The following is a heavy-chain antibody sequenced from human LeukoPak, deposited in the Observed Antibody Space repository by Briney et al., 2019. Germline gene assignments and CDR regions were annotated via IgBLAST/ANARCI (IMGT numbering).Heavy chain of an antibody. J-gene: IGHJ4*02. CDR2: ISSNGGST. CDR3: ARDSGEGSGWHTYPSY. V-gene: IGHV3-64*01. D-gene: IGHD6-19*01. Sequence: GGFLRLSCAASGFTFSSYAMHWVRQAPGKGLEYVSAISSNGGSTYYANSVKGRFTISRDNSKNTLYLQMGSLRAEDMAVYYCARDSGEGSGWHTYPSYWGQGTLVTVSS. CDR1: GFTFSSYA.